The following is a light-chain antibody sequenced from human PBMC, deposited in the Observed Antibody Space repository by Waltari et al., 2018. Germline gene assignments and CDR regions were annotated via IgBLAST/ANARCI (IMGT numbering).Light chain of an antibody. V-gene: IGKV1-39*01. CDR3: QHTFETPYS. J-gene: IGKJ2*01. Sequence: DIQMTQSPSSLSASIGDRVTITCRASENIGSYLNWYQQRTGEAPKVLIYATSPLQTEVPSRFSGSGSRTDFTLTISSLQPEDFATYYCQHTFETPYSFGQGTKLESK. CDR2: ATS. CDR1: ENIGSY.